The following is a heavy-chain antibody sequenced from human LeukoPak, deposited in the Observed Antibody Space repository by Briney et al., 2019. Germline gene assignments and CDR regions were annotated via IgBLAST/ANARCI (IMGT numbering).Heavy chain of an antibody. Sequence: GESLKISCKGSVTSYWIGWVRQMPGKGLEWMGIIYPGDSDTRYSPSFQGQVTISADKSISTAYLQWSSLKASDTAMYFCARRWDLDYWGQGTLVTVSS. J-gene: IGHJ4*02. CDR2: IYPGDSDT. V-gene: IGHV5-51*01. CDR3: ARRWDLDY. CDR1: VTSYW. D-gene: IGHD1-26*01.